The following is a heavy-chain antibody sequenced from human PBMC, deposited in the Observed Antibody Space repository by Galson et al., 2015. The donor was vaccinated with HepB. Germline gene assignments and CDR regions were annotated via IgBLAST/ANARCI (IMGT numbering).Heavy chain of an antibody. CDR2: IYYSGST. Sequence: QVQLQESGPGLVKPSETLSLTCTVSGGSISSSSYYWGWIRQPPGKGLEWIGSIYYSGSTYYNPSLKSRVTISVDTSKNQFSLKLSSVTAADTAVYYCARLDYYDSSGSPWFDPWGQGTLVTVSS. D-gene: IGHD3-22*01. J-gene: IGHJ5*02. V-gene: IGHV4-39*01. CDR3: ARLDYYDSSGSPWFDP. CDR1: GGSISSSSYY.